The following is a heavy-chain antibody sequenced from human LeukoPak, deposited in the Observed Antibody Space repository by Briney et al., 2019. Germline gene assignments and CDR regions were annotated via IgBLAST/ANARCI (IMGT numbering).Heavy chain of an antibody. Sequence: SETLSLTCIVSGSSISNYYWSWIRQPAGKGLEWIGRIYSSGSTNYNPSLKSRVTMSLDTSKNQFSLKLSSVTAADTAVCYCARLSMAIAARRLWFDPWGQGTLVTVSS. D-gene: IGHD6-6*01. J-gene: IGHJ5*02. CDR1: GSSISNYY. V-gene: IGHV4-4*07. CDR2: IYSSGST. CDR3: ARLSMAIAARRLWFDP.